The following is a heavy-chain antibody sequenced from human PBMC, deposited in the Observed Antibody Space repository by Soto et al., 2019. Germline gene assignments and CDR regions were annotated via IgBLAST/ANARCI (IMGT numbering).Heavy chain of an antibody. CDR2: ISGSGGST. J-gene: IGHJ4*02. Sequence: PGGSLRLSCAASGFTFSSYAMSWVRQAPGKGLEWVSAISGSGGSTYYADSVKGRFTISRDNSKNTLYLQMNSLRAEDTAVYYCAKDGTLMTTVTELFNWGQGTLVTVSS. V-gene: IGHV3-23*01. CDR3: AKDGTLMTTVTELFN. D-gene: IGHD4-17*01. CDR1: GFTFSSYA.